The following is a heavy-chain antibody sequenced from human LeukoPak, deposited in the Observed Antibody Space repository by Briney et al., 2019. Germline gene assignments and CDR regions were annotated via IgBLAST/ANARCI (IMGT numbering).Heavy chain of an antibody. CDR1: GFTFSSYI. Sequence: PGGSLRLSCAASGFTFSSYIMNWVRQAPGKGLEWVSSISSSSSYIYYADSVKGRFTISRDNAKNSLYLQMNSLRAEDTAVYYCARALGSYYAAFYYWGQGTLVTDSS. CDR2: ISSSSSYI. CDR3: ARALGSYYAAFYY. J-gene: IGHJ4*02. D-gene: IGHD1-26*01. V-gene: IGHV3-21*01.